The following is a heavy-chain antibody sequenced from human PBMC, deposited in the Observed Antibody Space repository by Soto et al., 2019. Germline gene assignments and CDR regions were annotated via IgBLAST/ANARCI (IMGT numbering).Heavy chain of an antibody. V-gene: IGHV4-59*12. CDR3: ARGGDHATTPAHP. CDR1: GGSISGYY. D-gene: IGHD1-26*01. J-gene: IGHJ5*02. CDR2: IYNGNT. Sequence: SETLSLTCIISGGSISGYYWTWIRQSPGKGLEYIGYIYNGNTNYNPSLNSRVTISVDTSKNQFSLKLTSVTAADTAVYYCARGGDHATTPAHPWGQGILVTVSS.